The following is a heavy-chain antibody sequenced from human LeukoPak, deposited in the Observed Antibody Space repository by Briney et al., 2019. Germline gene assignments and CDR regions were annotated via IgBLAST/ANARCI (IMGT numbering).Heavy chain of an antibody. CDR2: IWYDGSNK. V-gene: IGHV3-33*01. CDR1: GFTFSSYG. D-gene: IGHD6-19*01. Sequence: GGSLRLSCAASGFTFSSYGMHWVRQAPGKGLEWVAVIWYDGSNKYYADSVKGRFTISRDNSKNTLYLQMNSLRAEDTAVYYCARAMRQWLATDAFDIWGQGTMVTVSS. CDR3: ARAMRQWLATDAFDI. J-gene: IGHJ3*02.